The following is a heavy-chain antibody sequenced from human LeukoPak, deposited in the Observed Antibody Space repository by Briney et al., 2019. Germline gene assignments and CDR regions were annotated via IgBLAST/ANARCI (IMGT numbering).Heavy chain of an antibody. CDR2: TYYRSKWYN. J-gene: IGHJ4*02. CDR3: ASDLSLAMYE. D-gene: IGHD6-6*01. CDR1: GDSVSSNSAA. V-gene: IGHV6-1*01. Sequence: PSQTLSLTCAISGDSVSSNSAAWNWIRQSPSRGLEWLGRTYYRSKWYNDYAVSVKSRISISPDTSKNQFSLQLNSETPEDTAVYYCASDLSLAMYEWGQGTLVTVSS.